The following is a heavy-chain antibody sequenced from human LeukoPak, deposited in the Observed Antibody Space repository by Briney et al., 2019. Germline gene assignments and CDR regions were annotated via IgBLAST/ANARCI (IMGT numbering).Heavy chain of an antibody. D-gene: IGHD4-17*01. J-gene: IGHJ3*02. CDR3: ARDPNGDYIGSFDI. CDR1: GLTFISYA. Sequence: PGGSLRLSCAAPGLTFISYAITWVRQAPGKGLEWVSAISGSGGSTQYADSVQGRFTISRDNSKNTLYLQMNSLRVEDTAVYYCARDPNGDYIGSFDIWGQGTMVTVSS. CDR2: ISGSGGST. V-gene: IGHV3-23*01.